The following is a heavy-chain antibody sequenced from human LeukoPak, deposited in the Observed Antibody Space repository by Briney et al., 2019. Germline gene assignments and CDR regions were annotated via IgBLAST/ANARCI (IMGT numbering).Heavy chain of an antibody. CDR2: ISYDGSDK. CDR3: ARPRYGALTFDPDYFDH. CDR1: GFTFSHYA. D-gene: IGHD4/OR15-4a*01. V-gene: IGHV3-30-3*01. J-gene: IGHJ4*02. Sequence: GGSLRLSCAASGFTFSHYAMHWVRQAPGKGLEWVAVISYDGSDKFFTDSVKGRFTISRDNSTNTLYLQMNSLKIEDTAVYYCARPRYGALTFDPDYFDHWGRGALVTVSS.